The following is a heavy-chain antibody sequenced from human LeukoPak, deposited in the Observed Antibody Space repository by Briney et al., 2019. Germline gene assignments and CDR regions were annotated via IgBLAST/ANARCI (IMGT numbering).Heavy chain of an antibody. Sequence: GESLKISCKCSGYRFSNYWISWVRQMPGKGLEWMGIVYPGDSDTRYSPSFQGQVTISADKSISTAYLQWTSLEASDTAMYYCALRVGRDGYKGWGQGTMVTVSS. CDR1: GYRFSNYW. V-gene: IGHV5-51*01. CDR3: ALRVGRDGYKG. CDR2: VYPGDSDT. J-gene: IGHJ3*01. D-gene: IGHD5-24*01.